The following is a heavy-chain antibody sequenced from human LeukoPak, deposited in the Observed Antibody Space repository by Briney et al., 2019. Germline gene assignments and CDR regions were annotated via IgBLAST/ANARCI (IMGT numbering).Heavy chain of an antibody. CDR3: AIITFGGVIPADY. V-gene: IGHV1-2*02. CDR1: GYTFTGYY. D-gene: IGHD3-16*02. CDR2: INPNSGGT. J-gene: IGHJ4*02. Sequence: ASVKVSCKASGYTFTGYYMHWVRQAPGQGLEWMGWINPNSGGTNYAQKFQGRVTMTRNTSISTAYMELSSLRSEDTAVYYCAIITFGGVIPADYWGQGTLVTVSS.